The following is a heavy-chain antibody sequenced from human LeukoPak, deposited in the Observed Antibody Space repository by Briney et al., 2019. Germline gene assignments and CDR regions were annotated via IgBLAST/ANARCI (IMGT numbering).Heavy chain of an antibody. CDR3: AREGGIAAALDY. J-gene: IGHJ4*02. Sequence: GGSLRLSCAASGFTFSNYSMNWVRQAPGKGLEWVSSIGSSGSYIYYADSVKGRFTISRDNAKNSLYLQMNSLRGEDTAVYYCAREGGIAAALDYWGQGTLVTVSS. CDR2: IGSSGSYI. CDR1: GFTFSNYS. V-gene: IGHV3-21*06. D-gene: IGHD6-13*01.